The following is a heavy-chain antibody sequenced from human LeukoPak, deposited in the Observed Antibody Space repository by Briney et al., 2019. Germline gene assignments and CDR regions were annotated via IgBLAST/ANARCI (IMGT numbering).Heavy chain of an antibody. J-gene: IGHJ5*02. CDR2: ISSSSSYI. Sequence: GGSLRLSCAASGFTFSSYSMNWVRQAPGKGLEWVSSISSSSSYIYYADSVKGRFTISRDNSKNTLSLQMNSLRAEDTALYYCAKAISRSWFDPWGQGTLVTVSS. CDR3: AKAISRSWFDP. V-gene: IGHV3-21*04. CDR1: GFTFSSYS.